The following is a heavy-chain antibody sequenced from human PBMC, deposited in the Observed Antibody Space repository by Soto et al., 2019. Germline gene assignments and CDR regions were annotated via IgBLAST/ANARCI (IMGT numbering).Heavy chain of an antibody. CDR2: ISHSGIT. CDR1: GDSIRRSHW. J-gene: IGHJ4*02. CDR3: ARVRYDRSGFDH. Sequence: QVQLQESGPGLVRPSGALSVTCAVSGDSIRRSHWWSWVRQSPGQGLEWIGEISHSGITTYNPSLKSRVTISGDKSKNQLSLKLTSVTAADTAVYYCARVRYDRSGFDHWGQGTLVSVSS. V-gene: IGHV4-4*02. D-gene: IGHD3-22*01.